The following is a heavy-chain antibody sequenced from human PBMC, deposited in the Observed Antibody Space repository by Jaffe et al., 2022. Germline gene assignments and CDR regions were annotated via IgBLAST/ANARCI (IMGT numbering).Heavy chain of an antibody. D-gene: IGHD6-13*01. CDR1: GFTFGDYA. CDR2: IRSKAYGGTT. V-gene: IGHV3-49*04. J-gene: IGHJ4*02. Sequence: EVQLVESGGGLVQPGRSLRLSCTASGFTFGDYAMSWVRQAPGKGLEWVGFIRSKAYGGTTEYAASVKGRFTISRDDSKSIAYLQMNSLKTEDTAVYYCTRETAAVDYWGQGTLVTVSS. CDR3: TRETAAVDY.